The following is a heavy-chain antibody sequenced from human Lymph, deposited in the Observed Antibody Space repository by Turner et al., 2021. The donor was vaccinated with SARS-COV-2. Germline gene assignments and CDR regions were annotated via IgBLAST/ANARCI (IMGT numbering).Heavy chain of an antibody. CDR2: IKQDGSEN. CDR1: GFTFSYYW. Sequence: EVQLAESGGGLGQPGGSRRLSCAASGFTFSYYWMSWVRQAPGKGLEWVANIKQDGSENYYVDSVKGGFTISSDNAKNSLFLQMNSMRAEDTAVYYCARMGSSSWYFDYWGQGTMVTVSS. D-gene: IGHD1-26*01. CDR3: ARMGSSSWYFDY. J-gene: IGHJ4*02. V-gene: IGHV3-7*01.